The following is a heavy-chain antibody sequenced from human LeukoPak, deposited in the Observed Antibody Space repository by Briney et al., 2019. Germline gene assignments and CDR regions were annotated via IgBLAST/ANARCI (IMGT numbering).Heavy chain of an antibody. J-gene: IGHJ4*02. CDR2: IIPIFGTA. CDR1: GYTFSSYA. V-gene: IGHV1-69*13. Sequence: ASVKVSCKASGYTFSSYAISWVRQAPGQGLEWMGGIIPIFGTANYAQKFQGRVTITADESTSTAYMELSSLRSEDTAVYYCARVSNTAMVTSYDYWGQGTLVTVSS. CDR3: ARVSNTAMVTSYDY. D-gene: IGHD5-18*01.